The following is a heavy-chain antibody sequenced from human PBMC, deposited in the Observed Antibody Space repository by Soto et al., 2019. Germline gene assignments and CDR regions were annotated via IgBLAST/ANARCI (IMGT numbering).Heavy chain of an antibody. D-gene: IGHD6-13*01. J-gene: IGHJ3*01. CDR1: GYKFTTYW. CDR2: VYPGDSET. CDR3: ARHAAAGGYNRDALDL. Sequence: GESLKISCKASGYKFTTYWIGWVRQMPGKGLEWMGIVYPGDSETRYSPSFQGHVTVSADTSLSTAYLHWNTLWASDTAMYYCARHAAAGGYNRDALDLWGQGTMVTVSS. V-gene: IGHV5-51*01.